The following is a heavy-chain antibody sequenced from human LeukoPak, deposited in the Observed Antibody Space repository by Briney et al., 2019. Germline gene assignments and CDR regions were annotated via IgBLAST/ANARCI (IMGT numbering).Heavy chain of an antibody. CDR3: AKDHYYDSSLSDY. Sequence: TGRSLRLSCAASGFTFSSYAMSWVRQAPGKGLEWVSAISGSGGSTYYADSVKGWFTISRDNSKNTLYLQMNSLRAEDTAVYYCAKDHYYDSSLSDYWGQGTLVTVSS. V-gene: IGHV3-23*01. D-gene: IGHD3-22*01. CDR1: GFTFSSYA. CDR2: ISGSGGST. J-gene: IGHJ4*02.